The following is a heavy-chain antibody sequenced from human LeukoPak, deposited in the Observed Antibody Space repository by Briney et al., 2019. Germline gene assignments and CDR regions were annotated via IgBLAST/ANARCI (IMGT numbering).Heavy chain of an antibody. V-gene: IGHV1-46*01. CDR1: GHTFSNFY. J-gene: IGHJ4*02. Sequence: ASVKVSCKASGHTFSNFYMNWVRQAPGQGLEWMGILNPSGGSTRYAQKFQGRVTMTRDTSTSTVYMELSSLRSEDTAVYYCARGSSSGAYYFDYWGQGALVTVSS. CDR3: ARGSSSGAYYFDY. CDR2: LNPSGGST. D-gene: IGHD3-22*01.